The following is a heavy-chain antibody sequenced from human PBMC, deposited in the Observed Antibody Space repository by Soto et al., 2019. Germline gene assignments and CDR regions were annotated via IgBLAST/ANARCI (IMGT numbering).Heavy chain of an antibody. V-gene: IGHV1-46*01. CDR3: ARGLRNYYDSGAPGAVAFDI. Sequence: EASVKVSCKASGYTFTSYYMHWVRQAPGQGLEWMGIINPSGGSTSYAQKFQGRVTMTRDTSTSTVYMELSSLRSEDTAVYYCARGLRNYYDSGAPGAVAFDIWGQGKMVTVSS. D-gene: IGHD3-22*01. J-gene: IGHJ3*02. CDR1: GYTFTSYY. CDR2: INPSGGST.